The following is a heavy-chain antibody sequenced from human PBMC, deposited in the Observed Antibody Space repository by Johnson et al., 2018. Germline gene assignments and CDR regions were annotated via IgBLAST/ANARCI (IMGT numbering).Heavy chain of an antibody. J-gene: IGHJ3*02. CDR1: GFTFSNAW. Sequence: VQLVESGGGLVKPGGSLRLSCAASGFTFSNAWMNWVRQAPGKGLEWVGRIRSKANSYATAYAASVKGRFTISRDDSKNTAYLQMNSLKTEDTAVYYCTRNRSGTGEAFDIWGQGTMVTVSS. D-gene: IGHD1-26*01. CDR2: IRSKANSYAT. CDR3: TRNRSGTGEAFDI. V-gene: IGHV3-73*01.